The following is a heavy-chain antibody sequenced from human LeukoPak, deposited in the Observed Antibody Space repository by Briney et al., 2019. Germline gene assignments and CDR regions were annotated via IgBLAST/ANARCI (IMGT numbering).Heavy chain of an antibody. J-gene: IGHJ6*02. V-gene: IGHV6-1*01. CDR3: ARDKHDSSGYYYYYYYGMDV. Sequence: SQTLSLTCAISGDSVSSNSAAWNWIRQSPSRGLEWLGRTYYRSKWYNDYEVSVKSRITINPDTSKNQFSLQLNSVTPEDTAVYYCARDKHDSSGYYYYYYYGMDVWGQGTTVTVSS. D-gene: IGHD3-22*01. CDR2: TYYRSKWYN. CDR1: GDSVSSNSAA.